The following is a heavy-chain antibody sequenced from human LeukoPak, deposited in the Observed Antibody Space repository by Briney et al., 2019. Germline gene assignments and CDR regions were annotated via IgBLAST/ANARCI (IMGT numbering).Heavy chain of an antibody. Sequence: QPGGSLRLSCAASGFTFIEYSLTWVRQAPGKGLEWVANINHDGSEKNCVDSVKGRFTISRDNAENSVHLQVNSLRAEDTAIYYCARGSGWVDYWGQGTLVTVSS. CDR3: ARGSGWVDY. D-gene: IGHD6-19*01. CDR2: INHDGSEK. V-gene: IGHV3-7*03. J-gene: IGHJ4*02. CDR1: GFTFIEYS.